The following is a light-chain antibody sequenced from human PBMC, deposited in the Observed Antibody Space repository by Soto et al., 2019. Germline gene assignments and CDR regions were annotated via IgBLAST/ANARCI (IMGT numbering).Light chain of an antibody. CDR3: QQYGSSPET. Sequence: IVLTQSPGTLSLSPGERATLSCRASQSVSSSYLAWYQQKPGQAPRLLIYGASSRATRIRDRFSGSGSGTDFTLTTSRLEPEDFAVYYCQQYGSSPETFGQGTKLEIK. V-gene: IGKV3-20*01. CDR1: QSVSSSY. CDR2: GAS. J-gene: IGKJ2*01.